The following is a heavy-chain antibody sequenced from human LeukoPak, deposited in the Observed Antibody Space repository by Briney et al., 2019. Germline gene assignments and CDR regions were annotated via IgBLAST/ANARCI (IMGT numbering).Heavy chain of an antibody. J-gene: IGHJ3*02. V-gene: IGHV3-72*01. CDR2: TRDKARGYTT. CDR1: GVTLSDHH. CDR3: ARDGAEGDNSAFDM. D-gene: IGHD3-22*01. Sequence: PGGSLRLSCAASGVTLSDHHMDWARQAPGKGLEWVGRTRDKARGYTTEYAASVKGGFTISRDDSKTLVYLQMNSLRTEDTAVYFCARDGAEGDNSAFDMWGQGTVVTVSS.